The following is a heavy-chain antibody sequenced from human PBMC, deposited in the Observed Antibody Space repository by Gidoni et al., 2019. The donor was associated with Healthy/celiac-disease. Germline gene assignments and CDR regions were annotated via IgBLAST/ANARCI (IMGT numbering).Heavy chain of an antibody. D-gene: IGHD2-2*03. CDR1: RGTFSSYA. V-gene: IGHV1-69*01. CDR2: IIPIFGTA. CDR3: AAGYCSSTSCSTWGWFDP. Sequence: QVQLVQSGAEVKKPVSSVKVSCKASRGTFSSYAISWVRQAPGQGLEWMGGIIPIFGTANYAQKFQGRVTITADESTSTAYMELSSLRSEDTAVYYCAAGYCSSTSCSTWGWFDPWGQGTLVTVSS. J-gene: IGHJ5*02.